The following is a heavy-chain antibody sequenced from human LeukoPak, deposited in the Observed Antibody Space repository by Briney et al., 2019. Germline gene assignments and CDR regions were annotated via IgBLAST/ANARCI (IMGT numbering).Heavy chain of an antibody. J-gene: IGHJ4*02. CDR2: INPNTGAT. V-gene: IGHV1-2*02. CDR3: ARHHRFCKSSSCEITGVDF. CDR1: GYSFTGFY. D-gene: IGHD2-2*01. Sequence: SVKVSCKASGYSFTGFYIHWVRQAPGQGLEWVGWINPNTGATKYSQKFQGRVTMTRDTSIRTVYMEMSRLRSDDTAVYFCARHHRFCKSSSCEITGVDFWGQGTLVAVSS.